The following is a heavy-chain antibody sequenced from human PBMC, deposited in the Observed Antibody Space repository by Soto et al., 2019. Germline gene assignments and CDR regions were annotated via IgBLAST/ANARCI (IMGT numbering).Heavy chain of an antibody. CDR2: ISSSGNSI. Sequence: GGSLRLSCTASGFSFSDYYMSWIRQAPGKGLECIAYISSSGNSIYYADSVKGRFTVSRDNAKNSLYLHMNSLTAEDTAMYYCVRDDDYGGTNNWFDYWGQGTPVTVSS. CDR1: GFSFSDYY. V-gene: IGHV3-11*01. CDR3: VRDDDYGGTNNWFDY. D-gene: IGHD4-17*01. J-gene: IGHJ5*01.